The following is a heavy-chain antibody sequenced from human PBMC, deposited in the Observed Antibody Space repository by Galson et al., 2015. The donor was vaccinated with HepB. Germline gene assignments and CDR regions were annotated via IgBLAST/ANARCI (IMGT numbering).Heavy chain of an antibody. J-gene: IGHJ3*02. Sequence: SVKVSCKASGYTFTSYYMHWVRQAPGQGLEWMGIINPSGGSTSYAQKFQGRVTMTRDTSTSTVYMELSSLRSEDTAVYYCAREGHIVVVTADDAFDIWGQGTMVTVSS. D-gene: IGHD2-21*02. CDR3: AREGHIVVVTADDAFDI. CDR2: INPSGGST. V-gene: IGHV1-46*03. CDR1: GYTFTSYY.